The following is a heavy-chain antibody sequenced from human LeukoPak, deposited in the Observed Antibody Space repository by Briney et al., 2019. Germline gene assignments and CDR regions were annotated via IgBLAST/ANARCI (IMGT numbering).Heavy chain of an antibody. V-gene: IGHV3-73*01. CDR3: ARGQQLVRQKYYYYYGMDV. Sequence: PGGSLKLSCAASGFTFSGSAMHWVRQASGKGLEWVGRIRSKANSYATAYAASVKGRFTISRDNSENTLYLQMNSLRAEDTAVYYCARGQQLVRQKYYYYYGMDVWGKGTTVTVSS. CDR2: IRSKANSYAT. D-gene: IGHD6-13*01. J-gene: IGHJ6*04. CDR1: GFTFSGSA.